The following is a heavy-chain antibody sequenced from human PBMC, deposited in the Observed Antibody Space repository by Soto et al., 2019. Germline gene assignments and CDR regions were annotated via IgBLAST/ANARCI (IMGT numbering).Heavy chain of an antibody. J-gene: IGHJ6*02. Sequence: PSETLSLTCSVSGGSVSSVNYYWSWIRQSPGKGLEWIGYIYYSGSTYYNPSLKSRVTISVDTSKNQISLKLSSVTAADTAVYNCAIRIFYVILTGPSTQGGYYGMDVWGQGTTVTVSS. CDR1: GGSVSSVNYY. D-gene: IGHD3-9*01. CDR3: AIRIFYVILTGPSTQGGYYGMDV. V-gene: IGHV4-30-4*08. CDR2: IYYSGST.